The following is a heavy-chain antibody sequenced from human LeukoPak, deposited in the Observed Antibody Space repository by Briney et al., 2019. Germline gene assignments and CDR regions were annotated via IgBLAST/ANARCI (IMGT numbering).Heavy chain of an antibody. CDR3: AKDRTLYSSGWSFDY. CDR2: IRYDGSNE. V-gene: IGHV3-30*02. J-gene: IGHJ4*02. Sequence: GGSLRLSCAASGFIFSTYGMHWVRQAPGKGLEWVALIRYDGSNEYYVDSVKGRFTISRDNSKNTLYLQMNSLGAEDTAVYYCAKDRTLYSSGWSFDYWGQGTLVTVSS. D-gene: IGHD6-19*01. CDR1: GFIFSTYG.